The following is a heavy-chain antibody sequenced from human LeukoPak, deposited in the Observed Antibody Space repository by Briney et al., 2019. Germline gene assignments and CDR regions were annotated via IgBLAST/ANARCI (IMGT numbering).Heavy chain of an antibody. CDR2: MNPNSGNT. CDR1: GYTFTSYD. Sequence: ASVKVSCKASGYTFTSYDINWVRQATGQGLEWMGWMNPNSGNTGYAQKFQGRVTMTRNTSISTAYMELSSLRSEDTAVYYCARVWDMVRGVINYYYGMDVWGQGTTVTVSS. D-gene: IGHD3-10*01. CDR3: ARVWDMVRGVINYYYGMDV. J-gene: IGHJ6*02. V-gene: IGHV1-8*01.